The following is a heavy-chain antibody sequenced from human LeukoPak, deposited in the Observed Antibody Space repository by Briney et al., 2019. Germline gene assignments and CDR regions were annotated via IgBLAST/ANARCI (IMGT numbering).Heavy chain of an antibody. CDR3: ASDSYSPEYFQH. V-gene: IGHV3-66*01. D-gene: IGHD2-15*01. Sequence: AGGSLRLSCAASGFSVRNNYMSWVRQAPGKRLEWVSVIYSGGSTFYADSVKGRFTISRDNSKNTLYLQMNGLRAEDTAVYYCASDSYSPEYFQHWGQGTLVTVSS. CDR1: GFSVRNNY. CDR2: IYSGGST. J-gene: IGHJ1*01.